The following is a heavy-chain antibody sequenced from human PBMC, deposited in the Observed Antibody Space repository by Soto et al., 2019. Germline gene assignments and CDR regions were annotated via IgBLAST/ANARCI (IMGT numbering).Heavy chain of an antibody. CDR3: ARGGHVVVVTAALDY. V-gene: IGHV1-46*01. Sequence: QVQLMQSGAEVKKTGASVKVSCKASGDTFTDYYIHWVRQAPGQGLAWMGTVNPSGGHTTYAQHVLGRVTMTRDTSTSTLYRELTSLTSDDTAIYYCARGGHVVVVTAALDYWGQGTLVTVSS. J-gene: IGHJ4*02. CDR2: VNPSGGHT. CDR1: GDTFTDYY. D-gene: IGHD2-21*02.